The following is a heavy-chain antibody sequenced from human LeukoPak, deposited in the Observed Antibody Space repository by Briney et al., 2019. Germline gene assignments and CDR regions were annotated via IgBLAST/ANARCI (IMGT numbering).Heavy chain of an antibody. J-gene: IGHJ4*02. D-gene: IGHD3-22*01. V-gene: IGHV4-34*01. CDR1: GGSFSGYY. Sequence: SETLSLTSAVYGGSFSGYYWSWIRQPPGKGLEWIGEINHSGSTNYNPSLKSRVTISVDTSKNQFSLKLSSVTAADTAVYYCARYYYDSSGYFHFDYWGQGTLVTVSS. CDR3: ARYYYDSSGYFHFDY. CDR2: INHSGST.